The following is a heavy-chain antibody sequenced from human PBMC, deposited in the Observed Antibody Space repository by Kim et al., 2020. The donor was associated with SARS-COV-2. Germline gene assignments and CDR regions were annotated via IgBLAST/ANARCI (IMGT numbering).Heavy chain of an antibody. Sequence: SETLSLTCTVSGGSISSYYWSWIRQPPGKGLEWIGYIYYSGSTNYNPSLKSRVTISVDTSKNQFSLKLSSVTAADTAVYYCARATVVTPMSFDYWGQGTLVTVSS. D-gene: IGHD4-17*01. V-gene: IGHV4-59*01. CDR1: GGSISSYY. J-gene: IGHJ4*02. CDR3: ARATVVTPMSFDY. CDR2: IYYSGST.